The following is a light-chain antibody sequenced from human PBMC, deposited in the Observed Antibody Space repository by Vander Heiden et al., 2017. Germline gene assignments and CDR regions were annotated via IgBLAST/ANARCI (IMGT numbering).Light chain of an antibody. CDR3: QAWDSSTYV. CDR1: KLGDKY. V-gene: IGLV3-1*01. CDR2: EDN. Sequence: YELTQPPSVSVSPGQTASITCSGDKLGDKYACWYQQKPGQSPVLVIYEDNKRPSGIPERFSGSNSGNTATLTISGTQAMDEADYYCQAWDSSTYVFGTGTKVTVL. J-gene: IGLJ1*01.